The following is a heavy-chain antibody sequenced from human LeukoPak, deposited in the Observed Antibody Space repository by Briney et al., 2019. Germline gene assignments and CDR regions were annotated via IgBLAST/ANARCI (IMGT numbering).Heavy chain of an antibody. CDR3: ARGSSQLWSAD. D-gene: IGHD5-18*01. V-gene: IGHV4-34*01. J-gene: IGHJ4*02. CDR2: INHSGST. CDR1: GGSFSGYY. Sequence: SGTLSLTCAVYGGSFSGYYWSWIRQPPGKGLEWIGEINHSGSTNYNPSLKSRVTISVDTSKNQFSLKLSSVTAADTAVYYCARGSSQLWSADWRQGTLVTVSS.